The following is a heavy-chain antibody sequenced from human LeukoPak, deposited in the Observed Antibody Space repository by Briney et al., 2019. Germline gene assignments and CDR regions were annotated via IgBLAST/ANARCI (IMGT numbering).Heavy chain of an antibody. CDR2: ISDDGRNK. D-gene: IGHD4-17*01. V-gene: IGHV3-30*18. CDR1: GFSFISYG. CDR3: AKRPSDYGDYVTYFDY. Sequence: GGSLRLSCAASGFSFISYGMHWVRQAPGKGPEWVGVISDDGRNKKYADSVKGRFTISRDNSKDTLYLQMNSLRDEDTAVYYCAKRPSDYGDYVTYFDYWGQGTLVTVSS. J-gene: IGHJ4*02.